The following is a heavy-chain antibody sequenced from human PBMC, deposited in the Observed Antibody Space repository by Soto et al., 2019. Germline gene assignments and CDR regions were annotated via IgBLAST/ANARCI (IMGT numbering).Heavy chain of an antibody. J-gene: IGHJ5*02. CDR3: ARVPRYCSSTSCYSLGP. CDR1: GYTFTGYY. D-gene: IGHD2-2*01. CDR2: INPNSGGT. V-gene: IGHV1-2*04. Sequence: ASVKVSCKASGYTFTGYYMHWVRQAPGQGLEWMGWINPNSGGTNYAQKFQGWVTMTRDTSISTAYMELSRLRSDDTVVYYCARVPRYCSSTSCYSLGPWGQGTLVTVSS.